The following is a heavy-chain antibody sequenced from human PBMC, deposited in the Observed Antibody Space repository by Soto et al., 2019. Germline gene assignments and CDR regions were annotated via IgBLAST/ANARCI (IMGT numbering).Heavy chain of an antibody. CDR1: GFTFSSYA. J-gene: IGHJ1*01. Sequence: PGGSLRLSCAASGFTFSSYAMSWVRQAPGKGLECVAAISVSGGSTYYADSVKGRFTISRDNSKNTLYLQMNSLRAEDTAVYYCAEVEHCSSTSCYIPALGFHEYFQHWGQGPLVIVS. CDR3: AEVEHCSSTSCYIPALGFHEYFQH. V-gene: IGHV3-23*01. CDR2: ISVSGGST. D-gene: IGHD2-2*02.